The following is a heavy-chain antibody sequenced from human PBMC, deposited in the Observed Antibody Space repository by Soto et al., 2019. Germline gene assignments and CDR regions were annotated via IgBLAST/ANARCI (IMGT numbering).Heavy chain of an antibody. J-gene: IGHJ6*03. D-gene: IGHD5-12*01. CDR2: INPNGGVT. V-gene: IGHV1-2*02. CDR1: GDSFDDYY. CDR3: ARESGGATATLDYYYFYMDV. Sequence: GASVKVSCKTSGDSFDDYYIHWVRQAPGQGLEWMGWINPNGGVTKYAQKFQGRVTVTRDTSIRTVYMELSSLRSDDTAVYYCARESGGATATLDYYYFYMDVWGKGTTVNVSS.